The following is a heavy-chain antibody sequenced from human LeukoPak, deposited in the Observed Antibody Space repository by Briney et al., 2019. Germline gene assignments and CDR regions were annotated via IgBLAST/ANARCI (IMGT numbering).Heavy chain of an antibody. D-gene: IGHD6-13*01. J-gene: IGHJ6*02. CDR3: TTGGESSSWYYYCYGMDV. CDR2: IKSKTDGGTT. V-gene: IGHV3-15*01. Sequence: GGSLRLSCAASGFTFSNAWMSWVRQAPGKGLEWVGRIKSKTDGGTTDYAAPVKGRFTISRDDSKNTLYLQMNSLKTEDTAVYYCTTGGESSSWYYYCYGMDVWGQGTTVTVSS. CDR1: GFTFSNAW.